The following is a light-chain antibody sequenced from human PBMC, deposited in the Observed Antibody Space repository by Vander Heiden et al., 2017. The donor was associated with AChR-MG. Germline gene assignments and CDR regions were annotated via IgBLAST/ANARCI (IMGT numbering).Light chain of an antibody. Sequence: EILLTQSPGTLSLSPGERATLSCRASQSVSSSYLAWYQQKPDQAPRLLIYGASSRATGIPDRFSGSGSGTDFTLTISRLEPEDFAVYYCQHYGSSAGFTFGPGTKVDFK. V-gene: IGKV3-20*01. J-gene: IGKJ3*01. CDR2: GAS. CDR3: QHYGSSAGFT. CDR1: QSVSSSY.